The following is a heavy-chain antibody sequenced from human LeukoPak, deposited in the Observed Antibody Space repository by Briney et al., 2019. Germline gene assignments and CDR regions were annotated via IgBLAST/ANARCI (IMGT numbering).Heavy chain of an antibody. CDR3: AKDRDSGYEGFDY. Sequence: GGSLRLSCAASGFTFSSYAMSWVRQAPGKGLEWVLAISGSGGSTYYADSVKGRFTISRDNSKNTLYLQMNSLRAEDTAVYYCAKDRDSGYEGFDYWGQGTLVTVSS. D-gene: IGHD5-12*01. V-gene: IGHV3-23*01. CDR1: GFTFSSYA. J-gene: IGHJ4*02. CDR2: ISGSGGST.